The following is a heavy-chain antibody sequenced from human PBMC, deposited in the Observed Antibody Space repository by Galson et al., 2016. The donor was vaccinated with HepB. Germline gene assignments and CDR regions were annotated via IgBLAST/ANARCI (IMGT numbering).Heavy chain of an antibody. CDR2: IYTGDSDT. V-gene: IGHV5-51*01. D-gene: IGHD3-10*01. CDR3: AIRGACNFGLDCDR. J-gene: IGHJ2*01. CDR1: GYNFTSYW. Sequence: QSGAEVTKPGESLKISCQGSGYNFTSYWIGWVRQMPGKGLEWMGIIYTGDSDTRYSQSFQGQVTISVDKSISSAYLQWSSLKASDSAMYYCAIRGACNFGLDCDRGGRCSLVTGSS.